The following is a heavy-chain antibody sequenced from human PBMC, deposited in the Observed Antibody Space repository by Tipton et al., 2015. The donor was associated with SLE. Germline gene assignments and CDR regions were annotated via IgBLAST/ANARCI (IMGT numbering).Heavy chain of an antibody. CDR2: TLPMFGTA. J-gene: IGHJ6*03. CDR3: ARRTPETRGYYYYMDV. CDR1: GDTLSSFA. Sequence: QSGPEVKRPGSSVKVSCKASGDTLSSFAIGWVRQAPGQGLEWMGGTLPMFGTADYAQKFQGRVTMTRNTSISTAYMELNSLRSDDTAVYYCARRTPETRGYYYYMDVWGKGTTVTVSS. D-gene: IGHD1-14*01. V-gene: IGHV1-69*05.